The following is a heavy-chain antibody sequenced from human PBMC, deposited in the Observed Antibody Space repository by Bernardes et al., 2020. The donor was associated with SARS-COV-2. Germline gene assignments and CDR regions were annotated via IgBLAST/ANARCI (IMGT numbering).Heavy chain of an antibody. Sequence: ASVKVSYKASGYTFTSYGISWVRQAPGQGLEWMGWISAYNGNTNYAQKLQGRVTMTTDTSTSTAYMELRSLRSDDTAVYYCARDRDSSGYYYYYYGMDVWGQGTTVTVSS. D-gene: IGHD3-22*01. V-gene: IGHV1-18*01. CDR3: ARDRDSSGYYYYYYGMDV. CDR2: ISAYNGNT. J-gene: IGHJ6*02. CDR1: GYTFTSYG.